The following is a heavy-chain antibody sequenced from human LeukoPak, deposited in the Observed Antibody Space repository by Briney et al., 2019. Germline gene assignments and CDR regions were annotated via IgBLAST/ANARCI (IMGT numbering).Heavy chain of an antibody. CDR2: ISSSGSTI. D-gene: IGHD6-19*01. V-gene: IGHV3-48*03. J-gene: IGHJ4*02. CDR1: GFTFSSYE. Sequence: GGSLRLSCAASGFTFSSYEMNWVRQAPGKGLEWVSYISSSGSTIYYADSVTGRFTISRDNAKNSLYLQMNSLRAEDTAVYYCARGSRLDTPAVDYWGQGTLVTVSS. CDR3: ARGSRLDTPAVDY.